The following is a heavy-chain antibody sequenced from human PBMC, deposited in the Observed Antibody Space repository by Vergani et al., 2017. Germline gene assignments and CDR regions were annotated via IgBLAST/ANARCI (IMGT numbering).Heavy chain of an antibody. CDR3: AKDRLNRGPMVPDRTTGIDY. V-gene: IGHV3-23*01. D-gene: IGHD3-10*01. CDR1: GFTFSSYA. J-gene: IGHJ4*02. CDR2: ISGSGGST. Sequence: EVQLLESGGGLVQPGGSLRLSCAASGFTFSSYAMSWVRQAPGKGLEWVSAISGSGGSTYYADSVKGRFTISRDNSKNTLYLQMNSLRAEDTAVYYCAKDRLNRGPMVPDRTTGIDYWGQGTLVTVSS.